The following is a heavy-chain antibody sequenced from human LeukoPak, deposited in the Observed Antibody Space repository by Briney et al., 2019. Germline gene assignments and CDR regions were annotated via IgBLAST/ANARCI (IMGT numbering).Heavy chain of an antibody. D-gene: IGHD2-21*02. Sequence: PGGSLRLSCAASGFTFSSYAMSWVRQAPGKGLEWVSAISGSGGGTYYADSVKGRFTISRDNSKNTLYLQMNSLRAEDTAVYYCAKVSVGVTPLHAWFDPWGQGTLVTVSS. CDR1: GFTFSSYA. J-gene: IGHJ5*02. V-gene: IGHV3-23*01. CDR2: ISGSGGGT. CDR3: AKVSVGVTPLHAWFDP.